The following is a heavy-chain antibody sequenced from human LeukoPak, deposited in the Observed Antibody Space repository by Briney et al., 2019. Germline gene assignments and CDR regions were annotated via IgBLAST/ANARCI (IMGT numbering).Heavy chain of an antibody. CDR2: ISGYNGNT. D-gene: IGHD1-26*01. J-gene: IGHJ5*02. CDR1: GYTFNTYG. V-gene: IGHV1-18*04. Sequence: ASVKVSCKASGYTFNTYGINWVRQAPGQGLEWMGWISGYNGNTNYAQQFQDRVTMTTDTSTSTAYMELRSLRSDDTAVYYCARAMRVGAITGDWFDPWGQGTLVTVSS. CDR3: ARAMRVGAITGDWFDP.